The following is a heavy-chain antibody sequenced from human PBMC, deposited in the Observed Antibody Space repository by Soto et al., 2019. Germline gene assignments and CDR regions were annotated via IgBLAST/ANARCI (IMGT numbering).Heavy chain of an antibody. CDR3: ATAGFWSGFSGRDFDY. Sequence: GASVKVSCKVSGYTLTELSMHWVRQAPGKGLEWMGGFDPEDGETIYAQKFQGRVTMTEDTSTDTAYMELSSLRSEDTAVYYCATAGFWSGFSGRDFDYWGQGTLVTVSS. D-gene: IGHD3-3*01. CDR1: GYTLTELS. J-gene: IGHJ4*02. V-gene: IGHV1-24*01. CDR2: FDPEDGET.